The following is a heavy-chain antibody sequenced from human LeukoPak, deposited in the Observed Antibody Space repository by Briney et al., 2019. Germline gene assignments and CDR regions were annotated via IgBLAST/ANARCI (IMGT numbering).Heavy chain of an antibody. CDR2: VYYSGTT. CDR3: ARGVRGTIGYYHSDF. J-gene: IGHJ4*02. CDR1: GGSISSASRF. D-gene: IGHD3-3*01. V-gene: IGHV4-31*03. Sequence: SQTLSLTCTVSGGSISSASRFWNWIRQLPGKGLEWIGYVYYSGTTAYNVSFKSRVGISVDTSKNQFSLRLSSVTAADTAVYYCARGVRGTIGYYHSDFWGQGTLVTVSS.